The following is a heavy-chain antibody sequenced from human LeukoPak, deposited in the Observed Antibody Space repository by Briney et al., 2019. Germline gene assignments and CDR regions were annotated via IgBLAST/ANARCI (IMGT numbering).Heavy chain of an antibody. D-gene: IGHD2-2*01. J-gene: IGHJ5*02. CDR3: AREMREVVPAAISNWFDP. CDR2: INPNSGGT. Sequence: ASMKVSCKASGYTFTGYYMHWVRQAPGQGLEWMGWINPNSGGTSYAQKFQGRVTMTRDTSISTAYMELSRLRSDDTAVYYCAREMREVVPAAISNWFDPWGQGTLVTVSS. CDR1: GYTFTGYY. V-gene: IGHV1-2*02.